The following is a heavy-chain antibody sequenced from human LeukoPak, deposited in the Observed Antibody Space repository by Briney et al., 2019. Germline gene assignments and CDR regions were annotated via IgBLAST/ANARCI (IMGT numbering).Heavy chain of an antibody. CDR3: ARRGEI. Sequence: SETLSLTCTVSGGSISHYYWTWIRQPPGKGLEWIGYIYYSDVANYNPSLKSRVSISVDTSKNQFSLKLSSVTAADTAVYYCARRGEIWGQGTMVTVSS. J-gene: IGHJ3*02. V-gene: IGHV4-59*08. CDR1: GGSISHYY. CDR2: IYYSDVA.